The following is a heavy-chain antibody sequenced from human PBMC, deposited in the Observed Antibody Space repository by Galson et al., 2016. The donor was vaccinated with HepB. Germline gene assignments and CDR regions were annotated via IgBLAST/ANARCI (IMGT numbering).Heavy chain of an antibody. CDR2: MNTINGKT. J-gene: IGHJ4*02. CDR1: GYPFSSFD. D-gene: IGHD5-24*01. CDR3: ARVAGRVVEIDN. Sequence: SVKVSCKASGYPFSSFDINWVRQATGQGLEWMGWMNTINGKTGYAQKFQGRVTMTRDTSITTAYMELTNLTLEDTAISYCARVAGRVVEIDNWGQGTLVSVSS. V-gene: IGHV1-8*01.